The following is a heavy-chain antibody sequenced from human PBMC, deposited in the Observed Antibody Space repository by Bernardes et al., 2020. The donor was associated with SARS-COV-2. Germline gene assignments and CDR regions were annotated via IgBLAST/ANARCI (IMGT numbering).Heavy chain of an antibody. D-gene: IGHD3-10*01. V-gene: IGHV4-34*12. CDR2: IIHSGST. CDR3: ARARGSGSFYDLYFYYGLDV. J-gene: IGHJ6*02. Sequence: SETLSLTCGVSGGSFNGYYWSWIRQPPGKGLEWIGEIIHSGSTNYNPSLKSRVTISVDTSKSQFALKLSSVTAADAAVYYCARARGSGSFYDLYFYYGLDVWGQGTTVTVSS. CDR1: GGSFNGYY.